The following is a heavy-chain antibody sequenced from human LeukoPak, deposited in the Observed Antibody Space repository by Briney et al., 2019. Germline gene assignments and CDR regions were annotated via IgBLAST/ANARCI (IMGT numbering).Heavy chain of an antibody. V-gene: IGHV3-33*01. Sequence: PGGSLRLSCAASGFTFSSYGMHWVRQAPGKGLEWVAVIWYDGSNKYYADSVKGRFTISRDNSKNTLYLQMNSLRAEDTAVYYCAREGLGGYSPSLADYWGQGTLVTVSS. CDR3: AREGLGGYSPSLADY. CDR2: IWYDGSNK. D-gene: IGHD3-22*01. CDR1: GFTFSSYG. J-gene: IGHJ4*02.